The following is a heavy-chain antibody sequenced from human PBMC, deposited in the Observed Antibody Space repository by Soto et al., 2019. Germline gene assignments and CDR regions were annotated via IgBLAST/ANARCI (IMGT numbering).Heavy chain of an antibody. CDR3: ARPGQQLVRFYFDL. Sequence: EVQLVESGGGLVQPGGSLRLSCAASGFTVSSNYMSWVRQAPGKGLEWVSIIYSGGNTYYADSVRGRFTISRDNSKNTLYLQMNSLRPEDTAVYYCARPGQQLVRFYFDLWGRGTLVTVSS. CDR2: IYSGGNT. V-gene: IGHV3-66*04. J-gene: IGHJ2*01. CDR1: GFTVSSNY. D-gene: IGHD6-13*01.